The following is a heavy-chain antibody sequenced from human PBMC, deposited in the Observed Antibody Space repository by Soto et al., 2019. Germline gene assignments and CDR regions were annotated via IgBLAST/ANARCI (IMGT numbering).Heavy chain of an antibody. D-gene: IGHD7-27*01. CDR2: IYYSGST. CDR1: GGSVSSGSYY. V-gene: IGHV4-61*01. CDR3: ARGWGFFDY. Sequence: QVQLQESGPGLVKPSETLSLTCTVSGGSVSSGSYYWSWIRQPPGKGLEWVGYIYYSGSTNYNPSLXXRXTXXVDTSKNQFSLKLTSVTAADTAVYYCARGWGFFDYWGQGTLVTVSS. J-gene: IGHJ4*02.